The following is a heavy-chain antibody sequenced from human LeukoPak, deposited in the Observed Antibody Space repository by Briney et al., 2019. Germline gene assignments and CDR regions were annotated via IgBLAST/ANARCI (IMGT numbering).Heavy chain of an antibody. CDR1: GYTFTSYG. D-gene: IGHD3-22*01. CDR2: ISAYNGNT. V-gene: IGHV1-18*01. CDR3: ARVGGNYYDSSGYYEYDY. Sequence: ASVNVSCKASGYTFTSYGISWVRQAPGQGLEWMGWISAYNGNTNYAQKLQGRVTMTTDTSTSTAYMELRSLRSDDTAVYYCARVGGNYYDSSGYYEYDYWGQGTLVTVSS. J-gene: IGHJ4*02.